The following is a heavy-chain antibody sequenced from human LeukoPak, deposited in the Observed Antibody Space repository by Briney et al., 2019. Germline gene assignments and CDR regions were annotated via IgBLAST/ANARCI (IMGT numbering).Heavy chain of an antibody. Sequence: GGSLRLSCAASGFTFSDYYMSWIRQAPGKGLEWVSYISSSGSTIYYADSVKGRFTISRDNSKNTLYLQMNSLRAEDTAVYYCAKDESYLLDYWGQGTLVTVSS. CDR1: GFTFSDYY. V-gene: IGHV3-11*04. CDR3: AKDESYLLDY. J-gene: IGHJ4*02. CDR2: ISSSGSTI.